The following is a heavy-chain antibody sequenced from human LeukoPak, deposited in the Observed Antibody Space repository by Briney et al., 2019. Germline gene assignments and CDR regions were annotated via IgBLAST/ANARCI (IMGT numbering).Heavy chain of an antibody. Sequence: GGALRLSCAASGFTFSSYWMSWVRQAPGKGLEWVANIKQDGSEKYYVDSVKGRFTISRDNAKNSLYLQMNSLRAEDTAVYYCASQTGYYNWFDPWGQGTLVTVSS. J-gene: IGHJ5*02. CDR1: GFTFSSYW. D-gene: IGHD6-13*01. CDR3: ASQTGYYNWFDP. CDR2: IKQDGSEK. V-gene: IGHV3-7*01.